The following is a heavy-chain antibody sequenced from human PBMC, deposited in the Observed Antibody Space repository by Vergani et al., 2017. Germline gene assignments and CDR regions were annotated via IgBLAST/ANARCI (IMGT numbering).Heavy chain of an antibody. CDR3: ARGEGDIVVVPAAIDY. D-gene: IGHD2-2*01. V-gene: IGHV3-48*03. CDR2: ISSSGSTI. Sequence: EVQLVESGGGLVQPGGSLRLSCAASGFTFSSYEMNWVRQAPGKGLEWVSYISSSGSTIYYADSVKGRFTISRDNAKNSLYLQMNSLRAEETAVYYCARGEGDIVVVPAAIDYWGQGTLVTVSS. J-gene: IGHJ4*02. CDR1: GFTFSSYE.